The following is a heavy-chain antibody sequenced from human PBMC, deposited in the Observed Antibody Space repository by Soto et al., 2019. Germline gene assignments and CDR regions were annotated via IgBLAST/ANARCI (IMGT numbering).Heavy chain of an antibody. CDR2: IYYSGST. J-gene: IGHJ6*02. CDR3: ARHGGDYDILTALSNGDYYYYGMDV. V-gene: IGHV4-39*01. D-gene: IGHD3-9*01. CDR1: GGSISSSSYY. Sequence: SETLSLTCTVSGGSISSSSYYWGWIRQPPGKGLEWIGSIYYSGSTYYNPSLKSRVTISVDTSKNQFSLKLSSVTAADTAVYYCARHGGDYDILTALSNGDYYYYGMDVWGQGTTVTVSS.